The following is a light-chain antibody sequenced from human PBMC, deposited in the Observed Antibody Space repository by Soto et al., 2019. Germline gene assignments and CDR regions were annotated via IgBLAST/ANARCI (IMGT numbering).Light chain of an antibody. V-gene: IGKV3D-7*01. CDR2: GAS. CDR1: QSVSSSY. Sequence: PGERVTLSCRASQSVSSSYLTWYQQKPGQAPRLLIYGASTRATGIPARFSGSGSGTEFTLTISSLQPEDFAVYYCQQDYNVPQTFGQGTKV. J-gene: IGKJ1*01. CDR3: QQDYNVPQT.